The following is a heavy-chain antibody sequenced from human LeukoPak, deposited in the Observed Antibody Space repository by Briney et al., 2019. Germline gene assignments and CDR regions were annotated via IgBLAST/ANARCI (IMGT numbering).Heavy chain of an antibody. CDR1: GFTFSSYS. CDR3: AKVSSGFPEGAFDI. J-gene: IGHJ3*02. CDR2: IRSSSRTI. V-gene: IGHV3-48*01. D-gene: IGHD3-22*01. Sequence: GGSLRLSCAASGFTFSSYSMNWVRQAPGKGLEWISYIRSSSRTIYYADSVKGRFTISRDNAKNSLFLQMNSLRAEDTAVYYCAKVSSGFPEGAFDIWGQGTMVTVSS.